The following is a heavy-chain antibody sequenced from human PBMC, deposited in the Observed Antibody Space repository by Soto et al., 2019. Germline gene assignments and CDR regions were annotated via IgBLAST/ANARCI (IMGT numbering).Heavy chain of an antibody. CDR1: GYSVCRYW. Sequence: RGGSLKISCEGSGYSVCRYWIGWVRQMPGKGLEWMGIIYPGDSDTRYSPSFQGQVTISADKSISTAYLQWSSLKASDTAMYYCARPREAGKNYYGVDVWGQGTTVTVSS. V-gene: IGHV5-51*01. D-gene: IGHD6-19*01. CDR3: ARPREAGKNYYGVDV. CDR2: IYPGDSDT. J-gene: IGHJ6*02.